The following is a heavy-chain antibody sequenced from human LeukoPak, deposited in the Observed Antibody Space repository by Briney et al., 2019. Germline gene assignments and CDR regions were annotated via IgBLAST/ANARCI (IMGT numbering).Heavy chain of an antibody. CDR3: ARVEYQSTASVFPD. D-gene: IGHD6-6*01. CDR1: GYTFTSYG. V-gene: IGHV1-18*01. J-gene: IGHJ4*02. Sequence: ASVKVSCKASGYTFTSYGISWVRQAPGQGLEWVRCIRAYNGNTNYAQKLQGRVTMTTDTSTSTAYMEMNSLRSEDTAVYYCARVEYQSTASVFPDWGQGTLVTVSS. CDR2: IRAYNGNT.